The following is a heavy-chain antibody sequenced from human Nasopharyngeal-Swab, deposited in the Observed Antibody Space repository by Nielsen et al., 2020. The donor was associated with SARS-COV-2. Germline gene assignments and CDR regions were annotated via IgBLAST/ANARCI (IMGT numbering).Heavy chain of an antibody. Sequence: WVGQAPGQGPEWMGWINGYNGNTNYAQKFQDRVTMTTDTSTGTAYMDLRSLRSDDTAVYYCARDPNFGWVGFDYWGQGTLVTVSP. V-gene: IGHV1-18*01. J-gene: IGHJ4*02. CDR3: ARDPNFGWVGFDY. CDR2: INGYNGNT. D-gene: IGHD3-10*01.